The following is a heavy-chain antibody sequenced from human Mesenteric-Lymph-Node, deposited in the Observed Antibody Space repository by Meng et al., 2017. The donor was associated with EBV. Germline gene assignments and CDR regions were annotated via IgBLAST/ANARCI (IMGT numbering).Heavy chain of an antibody. D-gene: IGHD6-19*01. J-gene: IGHJ5*02. Sequence: QVQRVQPGAALKNPWSSVKVACKSSGGTFSSYAITWVRQAPGQGLEWMGGINSIFGTANYAQKFQGRVTITADKSTSTVYMELSSLRSEDTAVYYCARGSSGWGRWFDPWGQGTLVTVSS. CDR1: GGTFSSYA. CDR2: INSIFGTA. V-gene: IGHV1-69*06. CDR3: ARGSSGWGRWFDP.